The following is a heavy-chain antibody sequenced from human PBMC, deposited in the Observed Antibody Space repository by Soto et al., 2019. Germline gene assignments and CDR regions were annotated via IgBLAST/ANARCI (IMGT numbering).Heavy chain of an antibody. V-gene: IGHV3-23*01. Sequence: GGSLRLSXAASGFTFSSYAMSWVRQAPGKGLEWVSAISSSGGSTYYADSVKGRFTISRDNSKNTLYLQMNSLRAEDTAVYYCAKGRYCSGGSCQHFDYWGQGTLVTVSS. CDR3: AKGRYCSGGSCQHFDY. CDR1: GFTFSSYA. J-gene: IGHJ4*02. D-gene: IGHD2-15*01. CDR2: ISSSGGST.